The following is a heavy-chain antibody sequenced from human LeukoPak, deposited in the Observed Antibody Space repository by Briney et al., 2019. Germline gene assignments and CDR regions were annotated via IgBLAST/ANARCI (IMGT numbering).Heavy chain of an antibody. V-gene: IGHV4-34*01. CDR1: GVSFSGYY. Sequence: KSSETLSLTCAVYGVSFSGYYWCWIRQPPGKGLEWIGEINHSGSTNYNPSLKSRVTISVDTSKNQFSLKLSSVTAADTAVYYCARVPQVNWFDPWGQGTLVTVSS. J-gene: IGHJ5*02. CDR2: INHSGST. CDR3: ARVPQVNWFDP.